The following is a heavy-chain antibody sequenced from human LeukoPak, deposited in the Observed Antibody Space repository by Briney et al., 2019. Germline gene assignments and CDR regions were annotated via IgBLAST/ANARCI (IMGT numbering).Heavy chain of an antibody. D-gene: IGHD3-16*01. Sequence: SETLSLTCAVYGGSFSGYYWSWIRQPPGKGLEWIGEINHSGSTNYNPSLKSRVTISVDTSKNRFSLKLSSVTAADTAVYYCARGFNSWRGGDAFDIWGQGTMVTVSS. V-gene: IGHV4-34*01. J-gene: IGHJ3*02. CDR3: ARGFNSWRGGDAFDI. CDR2: INHSGST. CDR1: GGSFSGYY.